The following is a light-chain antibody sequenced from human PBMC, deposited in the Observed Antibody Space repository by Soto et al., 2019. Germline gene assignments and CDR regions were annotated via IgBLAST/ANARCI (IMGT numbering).Light chain of an antibody. V-gene: IGKV1-5*03. CDR3: QQYSTYLWT. CDR1: QSIRTW. CDR2: QAS. Sequence: DIQMTQSPSTLSASVGDRVTITCRASQSIRTWLAWYQQKPGKAPRLLMYQASSLKSGIPSRFSGSGSETEFTLTITNLQPDDTATYFCQQYSTYLWTFGQGTKVDIK. J-gene: IGKJ1*01.